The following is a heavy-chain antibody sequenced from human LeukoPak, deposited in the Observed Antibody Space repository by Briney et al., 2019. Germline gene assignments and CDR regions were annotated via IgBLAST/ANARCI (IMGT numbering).Heavy chain of an antibody. CDR1: GYSISSGYY. CDR3: ARRGGSSSWFYYHYYMDV. Sequence: SETLSLTCTVSGYSISSGYYWGWIRQPPGKGLEWIGSIYHSGSTYYNPSLKSRVTISVDTSKNQFSLKLSSVTAADSAVYYCARRGGSSSWFYYHYYMDVWGKGTTVTISS. CDR2: IYHSGST. J-gene: IGHJ6*03. D-gene: IGHD6-13*01. V-gene: IGHV4-38-2*02.